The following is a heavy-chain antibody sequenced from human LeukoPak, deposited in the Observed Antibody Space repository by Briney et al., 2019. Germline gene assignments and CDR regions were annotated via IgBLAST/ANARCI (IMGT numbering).Heavy chain of an antibody. Sequence: GASVKVSCKASGGTFSSYAISWVRQAPGQGLEWMGRIIPILGIANYAQKFQGRVAMTRDTSTSTVYMELSSLRSEDTAVYYCARVPNTGWFDPWGQGTLVTVSS. D-gene: IGHD2-8*02. CDR2: IIPILGIA. J-gene: IGHJ5*02. CDR3: ARVPNTGWFDP. V-gene: IGHV1-69*04. CDR1: GGTFSSYA.